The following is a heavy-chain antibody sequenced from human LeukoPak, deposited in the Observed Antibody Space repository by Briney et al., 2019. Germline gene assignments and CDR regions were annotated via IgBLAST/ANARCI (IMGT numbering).Heavy chain of an antibody. V-gene: IGHV3-21*01. CDR3: AREKEFGDAFDI. J-gene: IGHJ3*02. D-gene: IGHD3-16*01. CDR1: GFTFSSYA. CDR2: ISSSSNYI. Sequence: GGSLRLSCAASGFTFSSYAMSWVRQAPGKGLEWVSSISSSSNYIYYADSVKGRFTISRDNAKNTLYLQMNSLRAEDTAVYYCAREKEFGDAFDIWGQGTMVTVSS.